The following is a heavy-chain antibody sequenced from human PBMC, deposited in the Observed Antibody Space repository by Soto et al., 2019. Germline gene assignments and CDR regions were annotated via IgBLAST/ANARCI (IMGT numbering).Heavy chain of an antibody. Sequence: QVQLVQSGAEVKKPGASVKVSCKASGYTFTSYGISWVRQAPGQGLEWMGWISAYNGNTNYAQKLQGRVTMTTDTSTSTAYMELRSLRSDDTAVYYCATDXHXPXTYDYXXXXXXXXXXAFDIWGQGTMVTGSS. CDR3: ATDXHXPXTYDYXXXXXXXXXXAFDI. D-gene: IGHD3-16*01. V-gene: IGHV1-18*01. CDR1: GYTFTSYG. CDR2: ISAYNGNT. J-gene: IGHJ3*02.